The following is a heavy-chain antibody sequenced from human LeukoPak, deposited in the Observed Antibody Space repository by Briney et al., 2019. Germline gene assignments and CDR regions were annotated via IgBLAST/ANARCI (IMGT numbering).Heavy chain of an antibody. CDR2: IYYSGST. Sequence: SETLSLTCTVSGGSISSYYWSWIRQPPGKGLEWIGYIYYSGSTNYNPSLKSRVTISVDTSKNQFSLKLSSVTAADTAVYYCARHPGGTYYAHFDYWGQGTLVTVSS. J-gene: IGHJ4*02. CDR1: GGSISSYY. V-gene: IGHV4-59*08. D-gene: IGHD1-26*01. CDR3: ARHPGGTYYAHFDY.